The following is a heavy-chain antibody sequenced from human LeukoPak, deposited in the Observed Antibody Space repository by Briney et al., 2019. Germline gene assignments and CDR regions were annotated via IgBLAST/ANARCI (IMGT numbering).Heavy chain of an antibody. J-gene: IGHJ6*03. V-gene: IGHV4-38-2*02. Sequence: KPSETLSLTCTVSGYSISSGYYWGWIRQPPGKGLGWIGSIYHSGSTYYNPSLKSRVTISVDTAKNQFSLELSSVTAADTAVYYCAARSGSYYNSYYYYYYMDVWGKGTTVTVSS. CDR3: AARSGSYYNSYYYYYYMDV. CDR2: IYHSGST. CDR1: GYSISSGYY. D-gene: IGHD1-26*01.